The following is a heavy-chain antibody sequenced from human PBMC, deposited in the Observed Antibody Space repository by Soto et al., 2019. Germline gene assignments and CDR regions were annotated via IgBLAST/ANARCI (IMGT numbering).Heavy chain of an antibody. CDR3: ARRITMVRGPYYYYAMDV. Sequence: GGALRLSWAASGFTFRSHTMNWVRQAPGRALEWISYITSTSSTKNYADSVKGRFTISRDNANNSLYLQMNSLRDEDTAVYYCARRITMVRGPYYYYAMDVWGQGNTVTVSS. CDR2: ITSTSSTK. V-gene: IGHV3-48*02. CDR1: GFTFRSHT. D-gene: IGHD3-10*01. J-gene: IGHJ6*02.